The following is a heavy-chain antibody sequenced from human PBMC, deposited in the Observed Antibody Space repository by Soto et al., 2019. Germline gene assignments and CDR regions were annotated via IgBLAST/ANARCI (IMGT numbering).Heavy chain of an antibody. CDR3: ARNGVRGIDY. CDR2: INHSGST. D-gene: IGHD3-10*01. J-gene: IGHJ4*02. CDR1: GGSFSGYY. Sequence: KTSETLSLTCAVYGGSFSGYYWSWIRQPPGKGLEWIGEINHSGSTNYNPSLKSRVTISVDTSKNQFSLKLSSVTAADTAVYYCARNGVRGIDYWGQGTLVTVSS. V-gene: IGHV4-34*01.